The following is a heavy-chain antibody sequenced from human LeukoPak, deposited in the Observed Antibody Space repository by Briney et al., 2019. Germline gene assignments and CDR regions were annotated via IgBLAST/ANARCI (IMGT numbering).Heavy chain of an antibody. CDR2: ISNTGNAL. V-gene: IGHV3-48*01. CDR1: GFVFSSYS. D-gene: IGHD6-13*01. CDR3: ARPAPGTYSTFDY. Sequence: GGSLRLSCAASGFVFSSYSMNWVRQAPGKGLEWVSYISNTGNALNYADSVKGRFTISRDNAKNSLYLQMNSLRAEDSAVYYCARPAPGTYSTFDYWGPGTLVTVSS. J-gene: IGHJ4*02.